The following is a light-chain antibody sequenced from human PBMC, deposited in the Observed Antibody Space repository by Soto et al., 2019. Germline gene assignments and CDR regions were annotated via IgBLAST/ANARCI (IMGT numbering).Light chain of an antibody. CDR1: KLGDRF. CDR2: QET. V-gene: IGLV3-1*01. J-gene: IGLJ2*01. Sequence: SYELTQPPSVSVSPGQTASIPCSGDKLGDRFACWYQQKPGQSPVMVIYQETRRPSGIPERFSGSNSGNTATLTISGTKAMDEADYYCQAWDSSTGVVVGGGTKLTVL. CDR3: QAWDSSTGVV.